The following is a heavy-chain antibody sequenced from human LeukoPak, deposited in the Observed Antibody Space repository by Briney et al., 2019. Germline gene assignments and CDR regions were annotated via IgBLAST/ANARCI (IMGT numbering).Heavy chain of an antibody. CDR1: GFIFSSYA. D-gene: IGHD6-19*01. CDR3: AKDGQWLPGDYFDY. CDR2: ISGSGGST. Sequence: GGSLRLSCAASGFIFSSYAMSWVRQSPGKGLEWVSAISGSGGSTYYADSVKGRFTTSRDNSKNTLYLQMNSLRAEDTAVYYCAKDGQWLPGDYFDYWGQGTLVTVSS. J-gene: IGHJ4*02. V-gene: IGHV3-23*01.